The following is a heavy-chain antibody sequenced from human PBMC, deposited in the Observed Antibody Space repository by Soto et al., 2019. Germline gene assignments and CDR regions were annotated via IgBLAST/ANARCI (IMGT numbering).Heavy chain of an antibody. CDR1: GFTFSSYW. Sequence: SLRLSCAASGFTFSSYWMSWVRQAPGKGLEWVANIKQDGSEKYYVDSVKGRFTISRDNAKNSLYLQMNSLRAEDTAVYYCARDGGIWSGSGRNAFDIWGQGTMVTVSS. CDR3: ARDGGIWSGSGRNAFDI. J-gene: IGHJ3*02. D-gene: IGHD3-3*01. V-gene: IGHV3-7*03. CDR2: IKQDGSEK.